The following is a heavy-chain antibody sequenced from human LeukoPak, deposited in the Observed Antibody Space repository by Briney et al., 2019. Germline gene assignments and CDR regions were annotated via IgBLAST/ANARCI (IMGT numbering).Heavy chain of an antibody. V-gene: IGHV3-48*01. D-gene: IGHD6-6*01. J-gene: IGHJ5*02. Sequence: GGSLRLSCAASGFTFSSYSMNWVRQAPGKGLEWVSYISSSSSTIYYADSVKGRFTISRDNAKNSLYLQMNSLRAEDTAVYYCARDGSGIAARAFWFDPWGQGTLVTVSS. CDR1: GFTFSSYS. CDR2: ISSSSSTI. CDR3: ARDGSGIAARAFWFDP.